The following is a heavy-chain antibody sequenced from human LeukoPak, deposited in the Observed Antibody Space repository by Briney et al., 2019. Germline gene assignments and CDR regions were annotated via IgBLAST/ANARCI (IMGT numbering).Heavy chain of an antibody. Sequence: GGSLRLSCAASGFSFSSYSMNWVRQAPGKGLEWVSSISSSSIYIYYADLLKGRFTISRDNARNSLYLQMNSLRAEDTAVYYCARPRGNVEMATIPFDYWGQGTVVTVSS. D-gene: IGHD5-24*01. V-gene: IGHV3-21*01. J-gene: IGHJ4*02. CDR3: ARPRGNVEMATIPFDY. CDR1: GFSFSSYS. CDR2: ISSSSIYI.